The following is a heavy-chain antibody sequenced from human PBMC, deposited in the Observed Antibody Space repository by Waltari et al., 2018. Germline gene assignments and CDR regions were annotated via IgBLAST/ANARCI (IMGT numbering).Heavy chain of an antibody. J-gene: IGHJ6*03. V-gene: IGHV4-59*01. CDR3: ARVLKYYYGSGSFSGYYYYMDV. CDR1: GGSISSYY. Sequence: QVQLQESGPGLVKPSETLSLTCTVSGGSISSYYWSWIRQPPGKGLEWIGYIYYSGSTNYNPSLKSRVTISVDTSKNQFSLKLSSVTAADTAVYYCARVLKYYYGSGSFSGYYYYMDVWGKGTTVTVSS. CDR2: IYYSGST. D-gene: IGHD3-10*01.